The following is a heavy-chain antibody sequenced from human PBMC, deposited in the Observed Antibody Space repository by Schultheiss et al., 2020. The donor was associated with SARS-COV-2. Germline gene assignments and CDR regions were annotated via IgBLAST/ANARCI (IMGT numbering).Heavy chain of an antibody. CDR3: ARGYGALSMGKDV. D-gene: IGHD4-17*01. Sequence: ESLKISCTVSGGSISSYYWSWIRQPPGKGLEWIGYIYYSGTTNYNPSLKSRVTISVDASKRQFSLKLTSVTAADTAVYYCARGYGALSMGKDVWGQGTTVTVSS. J-gene: IGHJ6*02. CDR2: IYYSGTT. V-gene: IGHV4-59*01. CDR1: GGSISSYY.